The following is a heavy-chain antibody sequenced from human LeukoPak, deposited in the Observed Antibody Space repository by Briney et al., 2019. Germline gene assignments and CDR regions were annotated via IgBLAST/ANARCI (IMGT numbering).Heavy chain of an antibody. J-gene: IGHJ3*02. V-gene: IGHV3-23*01. Sequence: PGGSLRLSCAASGFTFSNYAMTWVRQAPGKGLEWVSVIFGSGGATYYADSVKGRFTISRNNSKNKLYLQMNSLRAEDTAVYHCAKDLRFGEYDAFDIWGRGTMVTVSS. CDR3: AKDLRFGEYDAFDI. CDR2: IFGSGGAT. D-gene: IGHD3-10*01. CDR1: GFTFSNYA.